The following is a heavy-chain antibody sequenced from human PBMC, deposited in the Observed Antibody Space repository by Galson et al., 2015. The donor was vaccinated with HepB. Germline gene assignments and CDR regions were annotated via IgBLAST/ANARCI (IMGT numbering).Heavy chain of an antibody. Sequence: SLRLSCAASGFTFDDYAMHWVRHAPGKGLEWVSGISWNSGSIGYADSVKGRFTISRDNAKNSLYLQMNSLRAEDTALYYCAKGGYYYDSSGNDYWGQGTLVTVSS. D-gene: IGHD3-22*01. V-gene: IGHV3-9*01. CDR3: AKGGYYYDSSGNDY. J-gene: IGHJ4*02. CDR1: GFTFDDYA. CDR2: ISWNSGSI.